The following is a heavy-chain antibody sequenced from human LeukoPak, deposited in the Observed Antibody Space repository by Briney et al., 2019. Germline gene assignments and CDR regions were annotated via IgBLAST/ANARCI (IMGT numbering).Heavy chain of an antibody. D-gene: IGHD6-6*01. V-gene: IGHV4-59*08. CDR3: ARLWDSSSSLDY. CDR1: GGSISSYY. J-gene: IGHJ4*02. CDR2: IYYSGGT. Sequence: SETLSLTCTVSGGSISSYYWTWIRQPPGKGLGLEWIGYIYYSGGTNYNPSLKSRVTISIDTSKNQVSLKLSSVTTADTAVYYCARLWDSSSSLDYWGQGTLVTVSS.